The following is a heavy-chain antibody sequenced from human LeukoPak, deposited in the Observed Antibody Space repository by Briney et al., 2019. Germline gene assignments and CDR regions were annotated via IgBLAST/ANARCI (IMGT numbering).Heavy chain of an antibody. CDR1: GGSISSYY. CDR3: ARQLWWGPHGAFDI. D-gene: IGHD2-21*02. CDR2: IYYSGST. V-gene: IGHV4-59*08. Sequence: SETLSLTCTVSGGSISSYYWSWIRQPPGKGLEWIGYIYYSGSTNYNPSLKSRVTISVDTSKNQFSLKLSSVTAADTAVYYCARQLWWGPHGAFDIWGQGTMVTVSS. J-gene: IGHJ3*02.